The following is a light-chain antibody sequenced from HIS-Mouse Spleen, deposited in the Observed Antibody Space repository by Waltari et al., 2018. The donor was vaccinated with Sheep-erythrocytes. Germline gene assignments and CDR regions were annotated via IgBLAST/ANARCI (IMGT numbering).Light chain of an antibody. Sequence: DIVMTHSPDSLAVSLGERATINCKSSQSVLYSSNNKNYLDWYQQKPGQPPKLLIYWASTRESGVPDRFSGSGSGTDFTLTISSLQAEDVAVYYCQQYYSTPFTFGPGTKVDIK. CDR1: QSVLYSSNNKNY. J-gene: IGKJ3*01. V-gene: IGKV4-1*01. CDR2: WAS. CDR3: QQYYSTPFT.